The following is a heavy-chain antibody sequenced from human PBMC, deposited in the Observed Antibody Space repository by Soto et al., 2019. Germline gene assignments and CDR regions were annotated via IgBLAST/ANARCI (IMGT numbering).Heavy chain of an antibody. V-gene: IGHV3-30*18. Sequence: QVQLVESGGGVVQPGRSLRLSYAASGFSFTTYVMHWVRQAPGKGLEWVAVISHDGSYKYYGDAVKGRFTISRDTSKNAVYLEMNSLRTEDTAVYYCAKGLLAIVGTTLPRDAFNIWGQGTMVTVSS. CDR2: ISHDGSYK. CDR1: GFSFTTYV. D-gene: IGHD1-26*01. CDR3: AKGLLAIVGTTLPRDAFNI. J-gene: IGHJ3*02.